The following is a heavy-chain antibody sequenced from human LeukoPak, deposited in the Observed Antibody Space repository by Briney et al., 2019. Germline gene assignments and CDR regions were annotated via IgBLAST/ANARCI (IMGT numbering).Heavy chain of an antibody. CDR1: GGSFSGYY. J-gene: IGHJ6*03. D-gene: IGHD3-3*01. CDR3: ARLPYYDFWSGYPRHYYMDV. V-gene: IGHV4-34*01. CDR2: INHSGST. Sequence: KPSETLSLTCAVYGGSFSGYYWSWIRQPPGKGLEWIGEINHSGSTNYNPSLKSRVTISVDTSKNQFSLKLSSVTAADTAVYYCARLPYYDFWSGYPRHYYMDVWGKGTTVTVSS.